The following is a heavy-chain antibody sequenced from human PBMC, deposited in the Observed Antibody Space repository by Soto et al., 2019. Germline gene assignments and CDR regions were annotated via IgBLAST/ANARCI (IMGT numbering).Heavy chain of an antibody. J-gene: IGHJ6*02. V-gene: IGHV4-4*07. CDR2: VSSSGNT. CDR1: QDSLGNDY. CDR3: ARADYEILTGSYAMDV. Sequence: EAPSTRFTFSQDSLGNDYWLRIPQPVGKGLEWIGRVSSSGNTNANPTLNSRATMSIDTSKNQFSLRLRSVTAADTAVYYCARADYEILTGSYAMDVWGQGTTVT. D-gene: IGHD3-9*01.